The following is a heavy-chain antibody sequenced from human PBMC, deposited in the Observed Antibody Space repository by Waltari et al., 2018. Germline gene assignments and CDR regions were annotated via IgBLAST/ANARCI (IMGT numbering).Heavy chain of an antibody. V-gene: IGHV4-59*01. J-gene: IGHJ1*01. D-gene: IGHD6-25*01. CDR3: AREAAGYFQH. Sequence: QVQLQESGPGLVKPSETLSLTCTVSGGSISSYYWSWIRQPPGKGLEWIGYIYYSGSTNYNPSLKSRVTISVDTSKNQFSLKLSSVTAADTAVYYCAREAAGYFQHWGQGTLVTVSS. CDR2: IYYSGST. CDR1: GGSISSYY.